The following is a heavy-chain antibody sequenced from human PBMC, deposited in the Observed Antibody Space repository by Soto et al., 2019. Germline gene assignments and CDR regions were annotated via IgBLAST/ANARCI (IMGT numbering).Heavy chain of an antibody. CDR3: AKDQIVVVPAAIGPTNNPLDC. CDR2: ISGSGGST. Sequence: GGSLRLSCAASGFTFSSYAMSWVRQAPGKGLEWVSAISGSGGSTYYADSVKGRFTISRDNSKNQLYLQMNSLRAEDTAVYYCAKDQIVVVPAAIGPTNNPLDCWGQGTLVTVSS. V-gene: IGHV3-23*01. J-gene: IGHJ4*02. D-gene: IGHD2-2*02. CDR1: GFTFSSYA.